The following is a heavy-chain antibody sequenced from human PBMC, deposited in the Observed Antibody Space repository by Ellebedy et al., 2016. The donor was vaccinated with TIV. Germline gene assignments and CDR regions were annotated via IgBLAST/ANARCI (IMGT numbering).Heavy chain of an antibody. CDR2: IKEDGSEK. V-gene: IGHV3-7*01. D-gene: IGHD1-26*01. J-gene: IGHJ4*02. CDR1: GFTFSNYW. Sequence: GGSLRLSXAASGFTFSNYWMSWVRQAPGKGLEWVADIKEDGSEKYYVDSVKGRFTISRDDAKNSVYLQMNSLRAEDTAVYYCARGGNYLTYWGQGALVTVSS. CDR3: ARGGNYLTY.